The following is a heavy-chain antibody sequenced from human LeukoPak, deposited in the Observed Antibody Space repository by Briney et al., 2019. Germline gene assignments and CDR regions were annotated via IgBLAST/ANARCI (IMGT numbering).Heavy chain of an antibody. CDR3: AKAGLVRGGALDS. Sequence: GGSLRLSCAASGFTFSSYALHWVRQAPGKGLEWVTVISYDGSNKYYADSVKGRFTISRDSSKNTLYLQMNSLRVEDTAVYYCAKAGLVRGGALDSWGQGTLVTVSS. V-gene: IGHV3-30*04. CDR1: GFTFSSYA. D-gene: IGHD4/OR15-4a*01. CDR2: ISYDGSNK. J-gene: IGHJ4*02.